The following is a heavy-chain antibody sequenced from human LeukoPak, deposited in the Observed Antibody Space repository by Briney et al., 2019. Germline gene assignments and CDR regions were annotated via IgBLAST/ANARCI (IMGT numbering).Heavy chain of an antibody. CDR3: ARQGSGGRAFDI. Sequence: SETLSLTCTVSGGSISSSTYYWVWLRQPPGKGLEWIGTIYYSGSTYYNPSLKSRVAMSVDTSKNQFSLKVSSVTAADTAVYYCARQGSGGRAFDIWGQGTMVTVSS. J-gene: IGHJ3*02. D-gene: IGHD1-26*01. CDR1: GGSISSSTYY. CDR2: IYYSGST. V-gene: IGHV4-39*01.